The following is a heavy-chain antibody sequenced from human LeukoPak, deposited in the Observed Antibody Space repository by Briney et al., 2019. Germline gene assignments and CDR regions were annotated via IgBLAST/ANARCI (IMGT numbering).Heavy chain of an antibody. CDR1: GYTFTSYD. CDR2: MNPNSGNT. V-gene: IGHV1-8*01. Sequence: VASVKVSCTASGYTFTSYDINWVRQATGQGLEWMGWMNPNSGNTGYAQKFQGRVTMTRNTSISTAYMELSSLRSEDTAAYYCAGGLYYDSSGNDYWGQGTLVTVSS. J-gene: IGHJ4*02. CDR3: AGGLYYDSSGNDY. D-gene: IGHD3-22*01.